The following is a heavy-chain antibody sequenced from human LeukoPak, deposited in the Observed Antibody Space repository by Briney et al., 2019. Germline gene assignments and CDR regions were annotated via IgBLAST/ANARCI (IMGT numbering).Heavy chain of an antibody. V-gene: IGHV3-33*03. CDR3: ATDRAGRALDH. CDR2: IYYDGSNR. CDR1: GFTFSRYA. Sequence: GGSLRLSCAASGFTFSRYAMSWVRQAPGKGLEWVAIIYYDGSNRYYADSVKGRFTISRDDSKNTLYLQMNSLRAEDAAVYYCATDRAGRALDHWGQGTLVTVSS. J-gene: IGHJ4*02. D-gene: IGHD3-10*01.